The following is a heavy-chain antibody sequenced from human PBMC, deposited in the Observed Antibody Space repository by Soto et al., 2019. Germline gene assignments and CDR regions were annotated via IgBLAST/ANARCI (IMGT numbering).Heavy chain of an antibody. J-gene: IGHJ4*02. CDR2: IYYSGST. Sequence: QLQLQESGPGLVQPSETLSLTCTVSGGSFSSSISYWAWIRKPQGKGLEWIGSIYYSGSTYYNPSLKSRVTISVDTSKNQFSLKLSSGTAADTTVYYCARHTAYGDYADYWGQGTLGTVSS. CDR1: GGSFSSSISY. D-gene: IGHD4-17*01. CDR3: ARHTAYGDYADY. V-gene: IGHV4-39*01.